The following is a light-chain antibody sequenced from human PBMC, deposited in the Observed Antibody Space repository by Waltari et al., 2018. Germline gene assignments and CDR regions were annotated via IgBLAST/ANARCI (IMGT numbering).Light chain of an antibody. Sequence: QSALTQPASVSGSPGQSVTIFCAGTSNDVGGYNSLSWYQEHPGQAPSVIIYDVSDRPSGVSDRFSGSKSGNTASLTISGLQAEDEADYYCSSQSSNDVVLFGGGTKLTVL. CDR2: DVS. V-gene: IGLV2-14*01. CDR1: SNDVGGYNS. CDR3: SSQSSNDVVL. J-gene: IGLJ2*01.